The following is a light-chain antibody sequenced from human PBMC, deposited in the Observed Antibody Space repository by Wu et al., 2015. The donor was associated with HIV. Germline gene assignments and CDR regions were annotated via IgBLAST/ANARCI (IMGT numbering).Light chain of an antibody. V-gene: IGKV3-15*01. J-gene: IGKJ2*03. CDR2: GAS. Sequence: EIVMTQSPATLSVSPGERVTLSCRASQSVNNKLAWYQQKPGQAPRLLIYGASTRATGIPARFSGSGSGTEFTLTISSLQSEDFAVYYCQQYNNWPPDSFGQGTKLEIK. CDR1: QSVNNK. CDR3: QQYNNWPPDS.